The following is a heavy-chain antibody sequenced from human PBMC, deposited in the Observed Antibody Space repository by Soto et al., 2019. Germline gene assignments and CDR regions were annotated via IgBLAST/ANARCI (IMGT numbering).Heavy chain of an antibody. CDR2: MNPNSGNT. CDR1: GYTFTSYD. J-gene: IGHJ6*02. V-gene: IGHV1-8*01. D-gene: IGHD6-19*01. CDR3: ARKGSIAVAGYYYSGMDV. Sequence: GASVEVCCEASGYTFTSYDINWVRQATGQGLEWMGWMNPNSGNTGYAQKFQGRVTMTRNTSISTAYMELSSLRSEDTAVYYCARKGSIAVAGYYYSGMDVWGQGTTVTAP.